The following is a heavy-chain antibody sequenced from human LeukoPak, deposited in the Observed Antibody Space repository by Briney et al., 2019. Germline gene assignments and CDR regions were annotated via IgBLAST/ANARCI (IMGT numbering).Heavy chain of an antibody. CDR3: ARISSWYVGYYFDY. V-gene: IGHV3-74*01. CDR1: GFTFSSYW. CDR2: INSDGSST. Sequence: GGSLSLSCAASGFTFSSYWMHWVRQAPGKGLVWVSRINSDGSSTSYADSVKGRFTISRDNAKNTLYLQMNSLRAEDTAVYYCARISSWYVGYYFDYWGQGTLVTVSS. J-gene: IGHJ4*02. D-gene: IGHD6-13*01.